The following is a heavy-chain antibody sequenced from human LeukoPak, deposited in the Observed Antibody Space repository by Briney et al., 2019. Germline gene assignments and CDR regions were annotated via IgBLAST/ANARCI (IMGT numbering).Heavy chain of an antibody. CDR1: GFTFSSYE. Sequence: PGGSLRLSCAASGFTFSSYEMNWVRQAPGKGLEWVSYISSSGSTIYYADSVKGRFTISRDNAKNSLYLQMNSLRAEDTAVYYCARGWLLLHTPLDYWGQGTLVTVSS. D-gene: IGHD1-26*01. J-gene: IGHJ4*02. CDR2: ISSSGSTI. CDR3: ARGWLLLHTPLDY. V-gene: IGHV3-48*03.